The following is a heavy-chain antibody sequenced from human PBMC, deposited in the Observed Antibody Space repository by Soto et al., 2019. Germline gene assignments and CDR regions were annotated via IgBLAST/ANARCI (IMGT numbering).Heavy chain of an antibody. CDR1: GGTFSSYA. CDR3: AREYSSSSGLDYYGMDV. J-gene: IGHJ6*02. CDR2: IIPILGTA. Sequence: GASVKVSCKASGGTFSSYAISWVRQAPGQGLEWMGGIIPILGTANYAQKFQGRVTITADESTSTAYMELSSLRSEDTAVYYCAREYSSSSGLDYYGMDVWGQGTTVTVSS. D-gene: IGHD6-6*01. V-gene: IGHV1-69*13.